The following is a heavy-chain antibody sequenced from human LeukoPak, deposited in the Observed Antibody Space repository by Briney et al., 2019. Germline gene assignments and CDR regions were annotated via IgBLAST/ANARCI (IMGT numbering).Heavy chain of an antibody. CDR2: ISGSGGST. V-gene: IGHV3-23*01. CDR1: GFTFSSYA. CDR3: AKGRLEMIVVAFFDY. Sequence: GGSLRLSYAASGFTFSSYAMSWVRQAPGKGLEWVSAISGSGGSTYYADSVKGRFTISRDNSKNTLCLQMNSLRAEDTAVYYCAKGRLEMIVVAFFDYWGQGTLVTVSS. D-gene: IGHD3-22*01. J-gene: IGHJ4*02.